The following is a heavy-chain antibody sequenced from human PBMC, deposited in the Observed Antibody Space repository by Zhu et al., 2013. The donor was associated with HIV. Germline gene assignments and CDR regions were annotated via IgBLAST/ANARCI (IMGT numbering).Heavy chain of an antibody. CDR1: AAASAIMV. D-gene: IGHD2-21*01. Sequence: PGSSVKSSSGSSVKAPARHLAAASAIMVSVGCDQAPGQGLEWMGWIIPVFGTRNFAQKFRDRVTFSADSSTNTAYMEMSSLRSDDTAVYYCARADRVVIDYWGQGTLVTVSS. J-gene: IGHJ4*02. CDR2: IIPVFGTR. CDR3: ARADRVVIDY. V-gene: IGHV1-69*01.